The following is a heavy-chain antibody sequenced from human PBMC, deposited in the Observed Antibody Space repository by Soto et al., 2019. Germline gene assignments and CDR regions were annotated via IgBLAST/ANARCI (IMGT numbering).Heavy chain of an antibody. D-gene: IGHD3-22*01. V-gene: IGHV3-7*02. Sequence: GGSLRLSCAASGFTFSSYRMSLVRQAPGKGLERVANIKQDGSEKYYVDSVKGRFTITRDNAKNSLYLQMNSLRAEDTAVYFCGRSRGIYSSGLNVVFVIWGQGKMVTVSS. CDR3: GRSRGIYSSGLNVVFVI. CDR2: IKQDGSEK. J-gene: IGHJ3*02. CDR1: GFTFSSYR.